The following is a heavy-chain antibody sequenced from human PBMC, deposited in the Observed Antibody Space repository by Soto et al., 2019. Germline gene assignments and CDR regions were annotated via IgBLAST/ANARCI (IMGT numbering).Heavy chain of an antibody. CDR2: VYYSGST. CDR3: ARAETSGIHYFDY. Sequence: PSETLSLTSTVPGNYVNSYCWSWMRQPPGKGLECMGYVYYSGSTNYNPSLKSRVTISVDTSKNQISLRLKSVTAADTAVYYCARAETSGIHYFDYWGQGSLVTVSS. J-gene: IGHJ4*02. V-gene: IGHV4-59*02. D-gene: IGHD6-13*01. CDR1: GNYVNSYC.